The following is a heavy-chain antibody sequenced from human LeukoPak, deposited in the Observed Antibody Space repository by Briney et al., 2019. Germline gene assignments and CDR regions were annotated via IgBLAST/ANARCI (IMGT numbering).Heavy chain of an antibody. V-gene: IGHV4-34*01. CDR1: GGSFSGYY. CDR2: NHHRGST. J-gene: IGHJ5*02. Sequence: SETLSLTCAFYGGSFSGYYQRWIRQPPVKGLERMGENHHRGSTNYNTALKRRVPISVDTSKNQFSVKLSSVTAADTAVYYGAREGIRGLRFLEWLPHNWFDPWGQGTLVTVSS. CDR3: AREGIRGLRFLEWLPHNWFDP. D-gene: IGHD3-3*01.